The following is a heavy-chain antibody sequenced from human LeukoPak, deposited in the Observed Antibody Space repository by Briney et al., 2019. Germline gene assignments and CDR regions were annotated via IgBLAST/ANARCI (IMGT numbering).Heavy chain of an antibody. D-gene: IGHD6-13*01. CDR1: GFTFSDYY. Sequence: PGGSLRLSCAASGFTFSDYYMSWVRQAPGKGLEWVSAISGSGGSTYYADSVKGRFTNSRDNSKNTLYLQMNSLRAEDTAVYYCAKDISNGSSWRHDYWGQGTLVTVSS. CDR3: AKDISNGSSWRHDY. V-gene: IGHV3-23*01. CDR2: ISGSGGST. J-gene: IGHJ4*02.